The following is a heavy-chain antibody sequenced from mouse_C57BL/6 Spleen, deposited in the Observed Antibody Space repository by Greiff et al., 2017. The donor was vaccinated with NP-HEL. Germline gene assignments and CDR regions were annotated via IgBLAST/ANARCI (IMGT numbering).Heavy chain of an antibody. V-gene: IGHV1-50*01. Sequence: QVQLQQPGAELVKPGASVKLSCKASGYTFTSYWMQWVKQRPGQGLEWIGEIDPSDSYTNYNQKFKGKATLTVDTSSSTAYMQLSSLTSEDSAVYYCARRSYYGSSLAWFAYWGQGTLVTVSA. CDR2: IDPSDSYT. CDR1: GYTFTSYW. CDR3: ARRSYYGSSLAWFAY. J-gene: IGHJ3*01. D-gene: IGHD1-1*01.